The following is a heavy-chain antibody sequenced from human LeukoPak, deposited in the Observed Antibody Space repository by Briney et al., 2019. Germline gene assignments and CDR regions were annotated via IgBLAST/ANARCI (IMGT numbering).Heavy chain of an antibody. J-gene: IGHJ3*02. Sequence: GGSLRLSCAASGFTFSSYGMHWVRQAPGKGLEWVAFIRYDGSNKYYADSVKGRFTISRDNSKNTLYLQMNSLIAEDTAVYYCAKEEAYCSSTSCYTMGAFDIWGQGTMVTVSS. CDR3: AKEEAYCSSTSCYTMGAFDI. CDR2: IRYDGSNK. V-gene: IGHV3-30*02. CDR1: GFTFSSYG. D-gene: IGHD2-2*02.